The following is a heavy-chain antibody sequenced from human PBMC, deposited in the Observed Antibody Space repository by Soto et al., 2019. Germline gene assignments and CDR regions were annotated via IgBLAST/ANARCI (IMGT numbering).Heavy chain of an antibody. V-gene: IGHV4-31*03. CDR2: IYYSRST. CDR1: GGSISRGAYY. Sequence: PSETLSLTCTVSGGSISRGAYYWSWFRQHPGKGLEWIGYIYYSRSTYYNPSLKSRVTISVDTSKNQFSLKLSSVTAADTAVYYCARTLGLHAFDIWGQGTMVTVSS. J-gene: IGHJ3*02. CDR3: ARTLGLHAFDI.